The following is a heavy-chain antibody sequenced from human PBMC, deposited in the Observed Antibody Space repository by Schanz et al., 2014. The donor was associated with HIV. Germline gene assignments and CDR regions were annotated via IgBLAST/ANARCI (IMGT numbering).Heavy chain of an antibody. Sequence: VQLEESGGGVVQPGRSLGLSCAASGFTFSTSWMHWVRQAPGKGLVWVSRISSDGSSTSYADSVKGRFTISRDNAKNTLYLQTNSLRGEDTAVYYCAREASLEWLYGVDVWGQGTTVTVSS. CDR1: GFTFSTSW. J-gene: IGHJ6*02. V-gene: IGHV3-74*01. CDR3: AREASLEWLYGVDV. D-gene: IGHD3-3*01. CDR2: ISSDGSST.